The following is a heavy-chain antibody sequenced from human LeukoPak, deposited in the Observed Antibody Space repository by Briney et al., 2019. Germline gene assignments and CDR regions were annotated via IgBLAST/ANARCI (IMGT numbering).Heavy chain of an antibody. D-gene: IGHD2-15*01. V-gene: IGHV3-23*01. J-gene: IGHJ6*02. CDR2: ISGSGGST. CDR3: AKVQPLGYCSGGSCYSHLDYYYYGMDV. CDR1: GFTFSSYA. Sequence: GGSLRLSCAASGFTFSSYAMSWVRQAPGKGLEWVSAISGSGGSTYYADSVKGRFTISRDNSKNTLYPQMNSLRAEDTAVYYCAKVQPLGYCSGGSCYSHLDYYYYGMDVWGQGTTVTVSS.